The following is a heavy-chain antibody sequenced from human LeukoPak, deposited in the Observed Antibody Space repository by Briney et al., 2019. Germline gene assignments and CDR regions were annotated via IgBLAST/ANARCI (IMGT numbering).Heavy chain of an antibody. CDR3: ARQYWYFDL. Sequence: TSETLSLTCAVYGGSFSGYYWSWIRQPPGKGLEWIGEINHSGSTNYNPSLKSRVTISVDTSKNQFSLKLSSVTAADTAVYYCARQYWYFDLWGRGTLVTVSS. CDR2: INHSGST. CDR1: GGSFSGYY. J-gene: IGHJ2*01. V-gene: IGHV4-34*01.